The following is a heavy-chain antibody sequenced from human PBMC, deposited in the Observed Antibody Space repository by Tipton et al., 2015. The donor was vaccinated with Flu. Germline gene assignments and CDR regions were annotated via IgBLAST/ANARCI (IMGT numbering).Heavy chain of an antibody. V-gene: IGHV4-38-2*02. J-gene: IGHJ4*02. Sequence: TLSLTCTVSGGSISSGYYWGWIRQPPGKGLEWIGTIYHIGSPYYNPSLKSRLTISVDTSKNQFSLRLTSVTAADTAVYYCAKLVYFDSSGYYRYYFDYWGQGTLVTVST. CDR2: IYHIGSP. D-gene: IGHD3-22*01. CDR1: GGSISSGYY. CDR3: AKLVYFDSSGYYRYYFDY.